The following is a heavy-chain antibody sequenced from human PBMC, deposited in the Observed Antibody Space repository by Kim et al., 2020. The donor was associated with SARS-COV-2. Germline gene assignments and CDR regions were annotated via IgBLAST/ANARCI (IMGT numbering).Heavy chain of an antibody. V-gene: IGHV3-23*01. CDR3: ANPGFYGDSVLGFDY. J-gene: IGHJ4*02. D-gene: IGHD4-17*01. Sequence: SVMGRFTISRSNPKSTLYLQMNDLRAEDTAVYYCANPGFYGDSVLGFDYWGQGTLVTVSS.